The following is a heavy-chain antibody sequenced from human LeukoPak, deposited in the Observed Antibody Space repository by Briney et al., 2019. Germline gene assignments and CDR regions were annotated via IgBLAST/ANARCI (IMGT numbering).Heavy chain of an antibody. V-gene: IGHV3-30*18. D-gene: IGHD3-10*01. Sequence: GGSLRLSCAASGFIFSSYWMSWVRQAPGKGLEWVAVISYDGSNKYYADSVKGRFTISRDNSKNTLYLQMNSLRAEDTAVYYCAKDSVERLLWFGELPDYWGQGTLVTVSS. J-gene: IGHJ4*02. CDR3: AKDSVERLLWFGELPDY. CDR1: GFIFSSYW. CDR2: ISYDGSNK.